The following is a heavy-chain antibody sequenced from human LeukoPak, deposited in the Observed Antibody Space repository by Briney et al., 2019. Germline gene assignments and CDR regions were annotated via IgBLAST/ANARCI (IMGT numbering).Heavy chain of an antibody. V-gene: IGHV4-59*08. CDR2: VRDNGEN. J-gene: IGHJ3*02. CDR3: ARQPANTAAFDI. Sequence: PSETLSLTCTVSGGSINAYYWSWIRQPPGKGLEWIAYVRDNGENNYNPSLKSRVAISVDTANNQISPRLNFVTAADTAIYYCARQPANTAAFDIWGPGTMVTVSS. CDR1: GGSINAYY. D-gene: IGHD5-18*01.